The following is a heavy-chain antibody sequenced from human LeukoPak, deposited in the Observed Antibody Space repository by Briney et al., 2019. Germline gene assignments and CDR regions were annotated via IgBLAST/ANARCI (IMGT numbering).Heavy chain of an antibody. D-gene: IGHD6-13*01. V-gene: IGHV1-2*02. J-gene: IGHJ4*02. CDR3: AREESAAGTVFDY. CDR2: INPNSGGT. Sequence: GASVKVSCKASGYTFTGYYMHWVRQAPGQGLEWMGWINPNSGGTNYAQKFQGRVTMTRDTSISTAYMELSRLRSDDTAVYYCAREESAAGTVFDYWGQGTLVTVSS. CDR1: GYTFTGYY.